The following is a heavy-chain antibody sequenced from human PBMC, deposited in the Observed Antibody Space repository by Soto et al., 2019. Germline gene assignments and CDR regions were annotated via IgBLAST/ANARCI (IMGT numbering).Heavy chain of an antibody. Sequence: GGSLRLSCAASGFTFSSYAMSWVRQAPGKGLEWVSAISGSGGSTYYADSVKGRFTISRDNSKNTLYLQMNSLRAEDTAVYYCASWGEQLWWSYDYWGQGTLVTVSS. CDR1: GFTFSSYA. CDR2: ISGSGGST. J-gene: IGHJ4*02. CDR3: ASWGEQLWWSYDY. V-gene: IGHV3-23*01. D-gene: IGHD5-18*01.